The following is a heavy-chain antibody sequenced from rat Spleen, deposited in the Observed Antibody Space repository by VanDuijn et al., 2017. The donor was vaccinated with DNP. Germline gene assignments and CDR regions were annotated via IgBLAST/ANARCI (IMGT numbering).Heavy chain of an antibody. Sequence: VQLKESGPGLVQPSRTLSLTCSVTGYSITSNYWGWIRRFPGNKMEYIGHISYSGRTNYNPSLKSRISITRDTSKNQFFLQLNSVTTEDTATYYCARAEQLRAMDAWGQGTSVTVSS. D-gene: IGHD1-10*01. CDR1: GYSITSNY. CDR2: ISYSGRT. V-gene: IGHV3-1*01. CDR3: ARAEQLRAMDA. J-gene: IGHJ4*01.